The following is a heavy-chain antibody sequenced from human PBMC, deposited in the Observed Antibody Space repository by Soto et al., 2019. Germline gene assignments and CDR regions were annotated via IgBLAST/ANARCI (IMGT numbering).Heavy chain of an antibody. CDR2: VSIGGST. D-gene: IGHD2-15*01. CDR3: AKRRGAGGHFDY. J-gene: IGHJ4*02. CDR1: GFTLSRYA. V-gene: IGHV3-23*01. Sequence: DVPLLESGGGVVQPAGSLRLSCAASGFTLSRYAMGWVRQGPGKGLEWVAVVSIGGSTHYADSVRGRFTISRDNPKTTLSLQMTSLTAEDTAVYFCAKRRGAGGHFDYWGQGALVTVSS.